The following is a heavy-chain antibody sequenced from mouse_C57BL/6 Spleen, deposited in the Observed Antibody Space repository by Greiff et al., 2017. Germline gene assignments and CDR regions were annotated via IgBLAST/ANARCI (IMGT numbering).Heavy chain of an antibody. CDR3: GRGGYGSSYVGYVDV. CDR1: GYTFTSYG. Sequence: QVQLQQSGAELARPGASVKLSCKASGYTFTSYGISWVKQRTGQGLEWIGEIYPRSGNTYYNEKFKGKATLTADKSSSTAYLELRSLTSEDSAVYCCGRGGYGSSYVGYVDVWGTGNTVT. CDR2: IYPRSGNT. D-gene: IGHD1-1*01. J-gene: IGHJ1*03. V-gene: IGHV1-81*01.